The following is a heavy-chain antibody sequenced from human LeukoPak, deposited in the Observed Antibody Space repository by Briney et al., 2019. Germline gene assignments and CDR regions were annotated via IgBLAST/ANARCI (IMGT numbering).Heavy chain of an antibody. D-gene: IGHD2-2*02. CDR3: ARGSTVVVPAAIGPIYYYYYMDV. Sequence: PSETLSLTCTVSGGSIRSYYWSWIRQPPGKGLEWIGYSHYSGSTNYNPSLKSRVTISVDTSKNQFSLKLSSVSAADTAVYYCARGSTVVVPAAIGPIYYYYYMDVWGKGTTVTVSS. J-gene: IGHJ6*03. CDR2: SHYSGST. CDR1: GGSIRSYY. V-gene: IGHV4-59*01.